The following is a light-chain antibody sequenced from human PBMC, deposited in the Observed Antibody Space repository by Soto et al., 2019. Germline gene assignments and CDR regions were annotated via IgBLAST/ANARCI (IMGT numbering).Light chain of an antibody. CDR3: QHYRTS. Sequence: IVLTQSPGTLSLSPGERATLSCRASQSVSSSYLAWYQQKPGQPTRLLIYGASSRATGIPDRFSGSGSGTDCTLTITILEPEDFAVYYCQHYRTSFGGGTKVEIK. V-gene: IGKV3-20*01. CDR1: QSVSSSY. CDR2: GAS. J-gene: IGKJ4*01.